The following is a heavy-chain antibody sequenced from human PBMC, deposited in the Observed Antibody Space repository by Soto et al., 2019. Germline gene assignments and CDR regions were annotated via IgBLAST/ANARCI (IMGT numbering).Heavy chain of an antibody. Sequence: DVQLVESGGGLVQPGRSLRLSCAASGFTFDDYAMHWARQVPGKGLEWVSGINWNSGSIGYADSVKGRFAISRDNAKNSLHLQMNSLRAEDTAFYYCVKDESINWYSGHFRHWGQGTLVTVSS. CDR3: VKDESINWYSGHFRH. V-gene: IGHV3-9*01. J-gene: IGHJ1*01. D-gene: IGHD6-13*01. CDR2: INWNSGSI. CDR1: GFTFDDYA.